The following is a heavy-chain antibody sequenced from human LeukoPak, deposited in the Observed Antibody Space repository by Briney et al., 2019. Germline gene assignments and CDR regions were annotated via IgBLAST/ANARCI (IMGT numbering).Heavy chain of an antibody. D-gene: IGHD6-6*01. V-gene: IGHV4-34*01. CDR1: GGSFIGYD. CDR3: ASLARGVNWFCP. CDR2: INHSGGT. Sequence: PSETLSHTCAVYGGSFIGYDWTWIRQPPGKGLEWIGEINHSGGTNYNPSLKSRVTISVDTSKNQFSLKLSSVTAADTAVYYCASLARGVNWFCPWGQGTLVTVSS. J-gene: IGHJ5*02.